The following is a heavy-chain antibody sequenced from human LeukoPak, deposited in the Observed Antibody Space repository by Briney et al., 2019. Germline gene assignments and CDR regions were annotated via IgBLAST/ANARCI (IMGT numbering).Heavy chain of an antibody. V-gene: IGHV4-59*01. CDR3: ARVPRSYYYNYYMDV. Sequence: TSETLSLTCNVSGGSISGYHWSWIRQPPGKGLEWLGYIYYSGSSNYNPSLKSRVTISVDTSKNQFSLKLSSVTAADTAVYYCARVPRSYYYNYYMDVWGKGTTVTVSS. J-gene: IGHJ6*03. CDR2: IYYSGSS. CDR1: GGSISGYH.